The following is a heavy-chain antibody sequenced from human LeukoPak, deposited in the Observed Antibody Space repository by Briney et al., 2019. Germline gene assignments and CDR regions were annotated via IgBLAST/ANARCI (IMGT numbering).Heavy chain of an antibody. Sequence: GASVKVSCKATGFTFTGYYMHWVRQAPGQGLEWMGWIHPSTGNPTYAQGFTGRFVFSLDTSVSTTYLQISSLKAEDTAVYYCARAYQRLGYLSLPDYWGQGTLVTVSS. CDR3: ARAYQRLGYLSLPDY. D-gene: IGHD3-16*02. V-gene: IGHV7-4-1*02. CDR1: GFTFTGYY. J-gene: IGHJ4*02. CDR2: IHPSTGNP.